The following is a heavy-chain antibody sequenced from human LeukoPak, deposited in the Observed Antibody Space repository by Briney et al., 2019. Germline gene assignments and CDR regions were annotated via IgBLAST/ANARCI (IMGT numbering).Heavy chain of an antibody. CDR2: INPNSGGT. J-gene: IGHJ6*03. CDR3: ARDTGDYYYMDV. Sequence: ASVKVSCKASGYTFTGYYMHWVRQAPGQGVEWVGWINPNSGGTNYAQKFQGRVTMTRDTSISTVYMELSRLRSDDTAVYYCARDTGDYYYMDVWGKGTTVTVSS. D-gene: IGHD1-14*01. V-gene: IGHV1-2*02. CDR1: GYTFTGYY.